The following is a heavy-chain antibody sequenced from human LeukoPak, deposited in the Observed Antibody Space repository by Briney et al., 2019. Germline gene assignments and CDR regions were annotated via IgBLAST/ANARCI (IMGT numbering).Heavy chain of an antibody. CDR2: VTGPGDTT. CDR3: AKGAEIDL. CDR1: GFTFTNYA. V-gene: IGHV3-23*01. D-gene: IGHD3-16*01. J-gene: IGHJ5*02. Sequence: GGSLRLSCATSGFTFTNYAMNWVRQAPGQGLEWVSAVTGPGDTTYYADSVKGRFFMSREDSKTTVYLQMNSLRAEDAAIYYCAKGAEIDLWGQGTLVTVSS.